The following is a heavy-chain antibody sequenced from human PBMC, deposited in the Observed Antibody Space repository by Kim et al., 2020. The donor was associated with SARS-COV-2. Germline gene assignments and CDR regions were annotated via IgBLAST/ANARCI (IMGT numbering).Heavy chain of an antibody. CDR1: GGSFSGYY. CDR2: INQFGGA. Sequence: SETLSLICAVYGGSFSGYYWSWIRQSPGRGLEWIGEINQFGGAKYNPSLTSRVTISLDTSKTQFSLKLNSLTAADTAVYYCARASRLELLGYAFDIWGQGTMVTVSS. V-gene: IGHV4-34*01. D-gene: IGHD1-7*01. J-gene: IGHJ3*02. CDR3: ARASRLELLGYAFDI.